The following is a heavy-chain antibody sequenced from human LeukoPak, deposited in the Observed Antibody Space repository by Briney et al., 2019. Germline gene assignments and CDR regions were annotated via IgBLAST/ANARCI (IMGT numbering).Heavy chain of an antibody. V-gene: IGHV4-59*08. J-gene: IGHJ4*02. D-gene: IGHD3-9*01. CDR3: AAYDILTGYDSFDY. CDR2: IYYSGST. CDR1: GGSISSYY. Sequence: SETLSLTCTVSGGSISSYYWSWIRQPPGKGLEWIGYIYYSGSTNYNPSLKSRVTISVDTSKNQFSLKLSSVTAADTAVYDCAAYDILTGYDSFDYWGQGTLVTVSS.